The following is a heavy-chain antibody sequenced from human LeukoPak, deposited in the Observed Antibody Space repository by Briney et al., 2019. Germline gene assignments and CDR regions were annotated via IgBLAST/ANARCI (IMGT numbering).Heavy chain of an antibody. D-gene: IGHD4-23*01. CDR3: ARDVHGGAFDY. CDR1: GFTSSSYW. CDR2: INQDGSAQ. J-gene: IGHJ4*02. V-gene: IGHV3-7*01. Sequence: GGSLRLSCAASGFTSSSYWMNWVRQAPGKGLEWVANINQDGSAQNYVDSVKGRFTFSRDNAMNSLFLQMNNLRAEDTAVYYCARDVHGGAFDYWGQGTLVTVSS.